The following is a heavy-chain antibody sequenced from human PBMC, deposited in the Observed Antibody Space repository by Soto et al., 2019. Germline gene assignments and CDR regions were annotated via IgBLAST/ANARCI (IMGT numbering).Heavy chain of an antibody. V-gene: IGHV1-69*01. CDR2: IIPIFGTA. CDR1: GGTFSSYA. CDR3: ASGRCSSTSCYNKRNYYGMDV. J-gene: IGHJ6*02. Sequence: QVQLVQSGAEVKKPGSSVKVSCKASGGTFSSYAISWVRQAPGQGLEWMGGIIPIFGTANYAQKFQGRVTITADESTSPAYMELSSLRSEETAVYYCASGRCSSTSCYNKRNYYGMDVWGQGTTVTVSS. D-gene: IGHD2-2*02.